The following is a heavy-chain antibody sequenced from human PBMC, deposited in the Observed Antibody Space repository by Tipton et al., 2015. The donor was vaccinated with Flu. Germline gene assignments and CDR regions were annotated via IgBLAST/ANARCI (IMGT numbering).Heavy chain of an antibody. CDR1: GGSISSGGYY. D-gene: IGHD6-6*01. CDR2: IYYSGTT. Sequence: TLSLTCTVSGGSISSGGYYWSWIRQHPGRGLEWIGYIYYSGTTYYNLSLRGRVAILVDTSKNQFSLKLTSVTAADTAIYYCARDRFIAAPAPYGMDVWGQGTTVTVSS. V-gene: IGHV4-31*03. J-gene: IGHJ6*02. CDR3: ARDRFIAAPAPYGMDV.